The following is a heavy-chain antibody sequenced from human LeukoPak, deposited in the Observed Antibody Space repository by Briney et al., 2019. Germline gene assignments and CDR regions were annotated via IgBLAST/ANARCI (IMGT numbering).Heavy chain of an antibody. J-gene: IGHJ4*02. D-gene: IGHD3-10*01. Sequence: SETLSLTCAVYGGSFSGYYWSWIRQPPGKGLEWIGSIYYRGSTYYNTSLKSRVTISVDTSKNQFSLKLSSVTAADTAVYYCASSRRVPGVSIGYFDSWGQGTLVTVSS. CDR1: GGSFSGYY. CDR3: ASSRRVPGVSIGYFDS. CDR2: IYYRGST. V-gene: IGHV4-34*01.